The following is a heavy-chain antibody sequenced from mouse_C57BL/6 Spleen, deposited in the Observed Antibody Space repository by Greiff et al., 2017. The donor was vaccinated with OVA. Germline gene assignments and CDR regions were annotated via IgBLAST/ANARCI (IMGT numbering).Heavy chain of an antibody. Sequence: EVQGVESGAGLVKPGGSLKLSCAASGFTFSSYAMSWVRQTPEKRLEWVAYISSGGYYIYYADTVKGRFTISRDNARNTLYLQMSSLKSEDTAMYYCTRVATTVVAPYFDYWGQGTTLTVSS. J-gene: IGHJ2*01. CDR1: GFTFSSYA. CDR3: TRVATTVVAPYFDY. D-gene: IGHD1-1*01. V-gene: IGHV5-9-1*02. CDR2: ISSGGYYI.